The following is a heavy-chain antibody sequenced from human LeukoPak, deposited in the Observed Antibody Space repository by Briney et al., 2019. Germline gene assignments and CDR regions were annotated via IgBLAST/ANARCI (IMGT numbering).Heavy chain of an antibody. Sequence: PGGSLRLSCAASGFTFDDYAMHWVRQAPGRGLEWVSGISWNSGSIGYADSVKGRFTISRDNAKNSLYLQMNSLRAEDTALYYCCAGALQYYYYYGMDVWGQGTTVTVSS. V-gene: IGHV3-9*01. D-gene: IGHD1-26*01. CDR1: GFTFDDYA. CDR2: ISWNSGSI. CDR3: CAGALQYYYYYGMDV. J-gene: IGHJ6*02.